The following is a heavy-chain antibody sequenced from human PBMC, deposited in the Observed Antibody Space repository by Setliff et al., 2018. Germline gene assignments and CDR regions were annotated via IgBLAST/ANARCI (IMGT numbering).Heavy chain of an antibody. CDR1: GGSISSGYYY. V-gene: IGHV4-31*03. CDR2: IYYSGST. J-gene: IGHJ6*03. CDR3: ARDVHSYYYYYMDV. Sequence: PSETLSLTCTVSGGSISSGYYYWSWIRPHPGKDLEWIGYIYYSGSTSYNPSLKSRATISVDTTKDQFSLNLTSVTAAATAVYYCARDVHSYYYYYMDVWGKGTTVTVSS.